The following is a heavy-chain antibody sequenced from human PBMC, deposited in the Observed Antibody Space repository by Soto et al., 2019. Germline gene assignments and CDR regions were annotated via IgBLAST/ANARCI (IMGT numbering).Heavy chain of an antibody. CDR1: GGSISSYY. D-gene: IGHD1-7*01. V-gene: IGHV4-59*01. J-gene: IGHJ6*02. Sequence: QVQLQESGPGLANPTEIQARTFTASGGSISSYYWSWIRQPPGKGLEWIGYIYYSGSTNYNPSLKSRVTISVDTSKNQFSLKLSSVTAADTAVYYCAREGLTGTIGLYYYYGMDVWGQGTTVTVSS. CDR2: IYYSGST. CDR3: AREGLTGTIGLYYYYGMDV.